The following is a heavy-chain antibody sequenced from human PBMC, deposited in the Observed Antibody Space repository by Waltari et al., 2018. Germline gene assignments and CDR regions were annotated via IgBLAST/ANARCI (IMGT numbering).Heavy chain of an antibody. D-gene: IGHD3-10*01. V-gene: IGHV3-33*07. CDR3: ARDLSFGSLDY. Sequence: QVHLVESGGSVVQPGTSLRLSCAASGFSVSNYVMFWVRQSPGKGLEWVALIWYDGTKANYEDSVKGRFTISKDNSKNTLFLQMNSLRDGDTAVYFCARDLSFGSLDYGGQGTLVTVSS. CDR1: GFSVSNYV. J-gene: IGHJ4*02. CDR2: IWYDGTKA.